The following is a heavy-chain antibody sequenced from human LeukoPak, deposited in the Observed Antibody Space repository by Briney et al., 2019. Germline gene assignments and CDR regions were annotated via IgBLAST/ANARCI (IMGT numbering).Heavy chain of an antibody. CDR1: GGSISSSSYY. J-gene: IGHJ5*02. D-gene: IGHD1-1*01. CDR2: IYYSGST. CDR3: ARGPSGTTRGDFDP. V-gene: IGHV4-39*07. Sequence: PSETLSLTCTVSGGSISSSSYYWGWIRQPPGKGLEWIGSIYYSGSTYYNPSLKSRVTISVDTSKNQFSLKLSSVTAADTAVYYCARGPSGTTRGDFDPWGQGTLVTVSS.